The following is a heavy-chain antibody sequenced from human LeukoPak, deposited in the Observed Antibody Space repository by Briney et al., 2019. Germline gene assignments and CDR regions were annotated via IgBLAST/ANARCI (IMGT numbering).Heavy chain of an antibody. CDR1: GFTFSSYA. Sequence: GGSLRLSCAASGFTFSSYAMSWVRQAPGKGLEWVSAISDSGGSTYYADSVKGRFTISRDNSKNTLYLQMNSLRAEDTAVYYCANSHLWDQADYWGQGTLVTVSS. J-gene: IGHJ4*02. D-gene: IGHD3-16*01. CDR2: ISDSGGST. V-gene: IGHV3-23*01. CDR3: ANSHLWDQADY.